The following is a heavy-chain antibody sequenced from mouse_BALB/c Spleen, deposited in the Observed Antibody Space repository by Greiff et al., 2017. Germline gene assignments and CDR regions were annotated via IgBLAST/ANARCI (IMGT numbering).Heavy chain of an antibody. Sequence: DVKLQESGPGLVKPSQSLSLTCTVTGYSITSDYAWHWIRQFPGNKLEWMGYISYSGSTSYNPSLKSRISITRDTSKNQFFLQLNSVTTEDTATYYCASPYDGYYGWFAYWGQGTLVTVSA. D-gene: IGHD2-3*01. CDR3: ASPYDGYYGWFAY. CDR1: GYSITSDYA. CDR2: ISYSGST. V-gene: IGHV3-2*02. J-gene: IGHJ3*01.